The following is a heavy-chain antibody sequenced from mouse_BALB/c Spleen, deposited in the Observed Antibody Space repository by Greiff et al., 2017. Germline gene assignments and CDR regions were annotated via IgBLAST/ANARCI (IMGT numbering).Heavy chain of an antibody. CDR1: GFTFSDYY. Sequence: EVKLMESGGGLVKPGGSLKLSCAASGFTFSDYYMYWVRQTPEKRLEWVATISDGGSYTYYPDSVKGRFTISRDNAKNNLYLQMSSLKSEDTAMYYCARDKDDAMDDWGQGTSVTVSS. CDR3: ARDKDDAMDD. CDR2: ISDGGSYT. J-gene: IGHJ4*01. V-gene: IGHV5-4*02.